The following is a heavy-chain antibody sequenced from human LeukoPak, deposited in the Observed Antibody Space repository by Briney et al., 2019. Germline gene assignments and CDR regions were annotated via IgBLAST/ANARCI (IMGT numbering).Heavy chain of an antibody. Sequence: GASVKVSCKASGYTFTSYGISWVRQAPGQGLEWMGWISAYNGNTNYAQKLQGRVTMTTDTSTSTAYMELRSLRSDDTAVYYCARRPRYYDILTGQLLHYFDYWGQGTLVTVSS. CDR3: ARRPRYYDILTGQLLHYFDY. V-gene: IGHV1-18*01. CDR2: ISAYNGNT. CDR1: GYTFTSYG. D-gene: IGHD3-9*01. J-gene: IGHJ4*02.